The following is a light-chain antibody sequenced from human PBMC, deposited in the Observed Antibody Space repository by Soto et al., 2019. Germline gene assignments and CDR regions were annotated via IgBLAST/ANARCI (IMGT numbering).Light chain of an antibody. CDR3: QQYGSSPHT. Sequence: EIVMTQSPATLSVSPGERATLSCRASQSVSSNLAWYQQKPGQAPSLLIYGASTRATGTPARFSGSGSGTEFTLTISSLQSEDFAVYYCQQYGSSPHTFGQGTKVDIK. CDR2: GAS. J-gene: IGKJ1*01. V-gene: IGKV3-15*01. CDR1: QSVSSN.